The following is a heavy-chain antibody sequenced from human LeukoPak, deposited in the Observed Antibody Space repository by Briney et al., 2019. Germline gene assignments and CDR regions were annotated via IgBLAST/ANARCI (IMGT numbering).Heavy chain of an antibody. V-gene: IGHV1-2*02. CDR1: GYTFTNYY. D-gene: IGHD4/OR15-4a*01. Sequence: GASVKVSCKASGYTFTNYYMHWVRQAPGQGLEWMGWIDPNTGDTNYSQNIQGRATMTRDTSINTAYMEFTSLRSDDTAVYYCARGRTMDGSTPPFEIWGQGTMVTVSS. CDR3: ARGRTMDGSTPPFEI. J-gene: IGHJ3*02. CDR2: IDPNTGDT.